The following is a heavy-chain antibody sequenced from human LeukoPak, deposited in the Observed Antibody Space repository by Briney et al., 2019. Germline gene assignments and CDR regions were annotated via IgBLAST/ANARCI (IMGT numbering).Heavy chain of an antibody. Sequence: GGSLRLSCAASGFTFSSYSMNWVRQAPGKGLEWVSYISSSSSTIFYADSVKGRFTISRDNAKNSPYLQMNSLRDEDTAVYYCARVYSIAANYCDYWGQGTLVTVSS. CDR2: ISSSSSTI. CDR1: GFTFSSYS. V-gene: IGHV3-48*02. D-gene: IGHD6-13*01. CDR3: ARVYSIAANYCDY. J-gene: IGHJ4*02.